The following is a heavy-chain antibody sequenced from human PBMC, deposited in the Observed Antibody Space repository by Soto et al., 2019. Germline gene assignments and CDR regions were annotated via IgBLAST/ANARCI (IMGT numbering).Heavy chain of an antibody. V-gene: IGHV3-23*01. J-gene: IGHJ4*02. Sequence: GGSLILSCAPSGFTFTTYAMTWVRQAPGKGLEWVSSISGDGAVTFYADSVKGRFTISRDNSKNRLYLQMNNLRAGDTALYYCAKIITSAATGFWGQGTLVTVSS. CDR1: GFTFTTYA. CDR3: AKIITSAATGF. D-gene: IGHD2-15*01. CDR2: ISGDGAVT.